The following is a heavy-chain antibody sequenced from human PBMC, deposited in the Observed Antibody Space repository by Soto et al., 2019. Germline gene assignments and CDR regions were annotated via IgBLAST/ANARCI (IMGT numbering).Heavy chain of an antibody. J-gene: IGHJ6*02. D-gene: IGHD2-2*02. CDR1: GLTFSSYE. Sequence: PGESLRLSCAASGLTFSSYEMNWVRQAPGKGLEWVSYISSSGSTIYYADSVKGRFTISRDNAKNSLYLQMNSLRAEDTAVYYCASIRGGPAAIRYNYYGMDVWGQGSTVTVSS. CDR2: ISSSGSTI. V-gene: IGHV3-48*03. CDR3: ASIRGGPAAIRYNYYGMDV.